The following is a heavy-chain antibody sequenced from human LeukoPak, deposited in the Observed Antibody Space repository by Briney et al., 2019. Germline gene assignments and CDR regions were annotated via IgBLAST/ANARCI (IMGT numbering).Heavy chain of an antibody. CDR3: AREGYSNYEVRNYYYYMEV. CDR2: IYTSGST. D-gene: IGHD4-11*01. CDR1: GGSISSYY. V-gene: IGHV4-4*07. J-gene: IGHJ6*03. Sequence: SETLSLTCTVSGGSISSYYWSWIRQPAGKGLEWIGRIYTSGSTNYNPSLKSRVTMSVDTSKNQFSLKLSSVTAADTAVYYCAREGYSNYEVRNYYYYMEVWGKGTTVTVSS.